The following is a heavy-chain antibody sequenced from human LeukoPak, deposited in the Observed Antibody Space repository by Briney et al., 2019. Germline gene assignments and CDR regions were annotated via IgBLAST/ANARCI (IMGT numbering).Heavy chain of an antibody. CDR2: IIPILGLT. CDR1: GGTFTNYA. Sequence: GASVEVSCKASGGTFTNYAFNWVRQAPGQGPEWMGRIIPILGLTNYGQRFQGRLTIAADKSTGTVYMELSSLRSEDTAVYYCARAADSGFVWGSYRFDFWGQGTLVSVSS. J-gene: IGHJ4*01. CDR3: ARAADSGFVWGSYRFDF. D-gene: IGHD3-16*02. V-gene: IGHV1-69*04.